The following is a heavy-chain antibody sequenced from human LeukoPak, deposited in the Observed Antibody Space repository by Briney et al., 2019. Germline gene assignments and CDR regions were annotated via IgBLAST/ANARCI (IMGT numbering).Heavy chain of an antibody. CDR2: INPSGGST. J-gene: IGHJ6*03. Sequence: GASVKVSCKASGYTFTSYYMHWVRQAPGQGLEWMGIINPSGGSTSYAQKFQGRVTMTRDTSTSTVYMELSSLRSEDTAVYYCATLGVVRGVLYYYYYMDVWGKGTTVTISS. CDR1: GYTFTSYY. CDR3: ATLGVVRGVLYYYYYMDV. D-gene: IGHD3-10*01. V-gene: IGHV1-46*01.